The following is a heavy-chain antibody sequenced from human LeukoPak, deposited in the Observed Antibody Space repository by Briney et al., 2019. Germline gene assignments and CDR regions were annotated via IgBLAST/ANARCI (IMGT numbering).Heavy chain of an antibody. J-gene: IGHJ4*02. D-gene: IGHD3-10*01. CDR3: AKGLGTMVELFDY. V-gene: IGHV3-9*01. CDR1: GFTFDDYA. Sequence: GRSLRLSCAASGFTFDDYAMHWVRQAPGKGLEWVSGISWNSGSIGYADSVKGRFTISRDNAKNSLYLQMNSLRAEDTALYYCAKGLGTMVELFDYWGQGTLVTVSS. CDR2: ISWNSGSI.